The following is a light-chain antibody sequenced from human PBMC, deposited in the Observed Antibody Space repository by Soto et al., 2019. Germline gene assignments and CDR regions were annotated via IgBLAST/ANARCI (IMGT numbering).Light chain of an antibody. V-gene: IGKV3-15*01. CDR1: QSVSSN. J-gene: IGKJ3*01. CDR2: GAS. CDR3: QQYNNWPPFT. Sequence: EIVMTQSPATLSVSPGERATLSCRASQSVSSNLAWYQQKPGQAPRLLIYGASTRATGIPARFSGSGSGTEFTLTISSLQSEDFPVYYCQQYNNWPPFTFGPGTNVHI.